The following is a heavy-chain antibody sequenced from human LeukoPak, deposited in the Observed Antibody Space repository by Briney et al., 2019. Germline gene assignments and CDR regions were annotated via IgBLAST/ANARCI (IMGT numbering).Heavy chain of an antibody. J-gene: IGHJ4*02. CDR1: GGTFSSYA. CDR3: ARDAVDTAMVRYG. D-gene: IGHD5-18*01. V-gene: IGHV1-69*04. CDR2: IIPILGIA. Sequence: GASVKVSCKASGGTFSSYAISWVRQAPGQGLEWMGRIIPILGIANYAQKFQGRVTITADKSTSTAYMELSSLRSEDTAVYYCARDAVDTAMVRYGWGQGTLVTVSS.